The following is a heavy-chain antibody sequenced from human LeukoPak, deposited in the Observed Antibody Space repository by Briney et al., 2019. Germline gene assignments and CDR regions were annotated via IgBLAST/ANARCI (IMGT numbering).Heavy chain of an antibody. CDR1: GFTFSNYW. D-gene: IGHD3-3*01. J-gene: IGHJ4*02. CDR2: IKQDGSAK. Sequence: PGGSLRLPCAASGFTFSNYWMNWVRQAPGRGLEWVANIKQDGSAKYYVDSVKGRLTISRDNAKSLLYLQMSSLRAEDAAVYYCAGGQGFLIDYWGQGTLVTVSS. V-gene: IGHV3-7*01. CDR3: AGGQGFLIDY.